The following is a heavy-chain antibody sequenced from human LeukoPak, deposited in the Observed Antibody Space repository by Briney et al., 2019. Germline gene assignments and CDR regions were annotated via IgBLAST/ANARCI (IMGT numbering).Heavy chain of an antibody. V-gene: IGHV7-4-1*02. Sequence: ASVKVSCKVSGYTFTSYTMNWVRQAPGQGLEWVGWINTNTGNPTYAQGFTGRFVFSLDTSVSTAYLQISSLKAEDTAVYYCARGVDRRGYSYGSSDYWGQGTLVTVSS. J-gene: IGHJ4*02. CDR2: INTNTGNP. CDR3: ARGVDRRGYSYGSSDY. D-gene: IGHD5-18*01. CDR1: GYTFTSYT.